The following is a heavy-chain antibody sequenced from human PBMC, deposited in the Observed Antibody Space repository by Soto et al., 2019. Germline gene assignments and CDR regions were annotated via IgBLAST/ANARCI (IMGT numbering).Heavy chain of an antibody. J-gene: IGHJ4*02. CDR2: ISYDGSNK. Sequence: GGSLRLSCAASGFTFSSYGMHWVLQAPGKGLEWVAVISYDGSNKYYADSVKGRFTISRDNSKNTLYLQMNSLRAEDTAVYYCAKGLDILTGYLQFWGQGTLVTVSS. D-gene: IGHD3-9*01. CDR3: AKGLDILTGYLQF. V-gene: IGHV3-30*18. CDR1: GFTFSSYG.